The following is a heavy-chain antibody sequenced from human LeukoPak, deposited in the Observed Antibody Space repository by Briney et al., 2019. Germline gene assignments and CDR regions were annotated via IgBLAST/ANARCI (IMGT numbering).Heavy chain of an antibody. V-gene: IGHV3-15*01. CDR1: GLTFTNVW. Sequence: GGSLRLSCAASGLTFTNVWMSWVRQAPGKGLEWVGRIKSKTDGGTTDYAAPVKGRFTISRDDSKNTLYRQMNSLETEDTAVYYCTASLWFGERIFDYWGQGTLVTVSS. CDR2: IKSKTDGGTT. D-gene: IGHD3-10*01. J-gene: IGHJ4*02. CDR3: TASLWFGERIFDY.